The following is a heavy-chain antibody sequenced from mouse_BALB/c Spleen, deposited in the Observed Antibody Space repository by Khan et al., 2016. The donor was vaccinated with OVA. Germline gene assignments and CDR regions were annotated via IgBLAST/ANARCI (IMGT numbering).Heavy chain of an antibody. J-gene: IGHJ3*01. CDR3: ARRGVYGIFAY. V-gene: IGHV1-7*01. Sequence: QVQLQQSGAELAKPGASVKMSCKASGYTFTNYWMHWVKQRPGQGLEWIGYINPSTDYTEYNQKFKDKATLTADKSSSPAYMQRSSLTSEDSAVYYGARRGVYGIFAYWGQGTLVTVSA. CDR2: INPSTDYT. D-gene: IGHD2-1*01. CDR1: GYTFTNYW.